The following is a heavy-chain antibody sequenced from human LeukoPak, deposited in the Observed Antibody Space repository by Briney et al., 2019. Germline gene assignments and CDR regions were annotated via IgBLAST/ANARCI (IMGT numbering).Heavy chain of an antibody. D-gene: IGHD3-10*01. CDR1: GFTFSSYG. CDR3: AKDLISVTMVRGVRSYGMDV. Sequence: GGSLRLSCAASGFTFSSYGMHWVRQAPGKGLEWVAVISYDGSNKYYADSGKGRFTISRDNSKNTLYLQMNSLRAEDTAVYYCAKDLISVTMVRGVRSYGMDVWGQGTTVTVSS. V-gene: IGHV3-30*18. J-gene: IGHJ6*02. CDR2: ISYDGSNK.